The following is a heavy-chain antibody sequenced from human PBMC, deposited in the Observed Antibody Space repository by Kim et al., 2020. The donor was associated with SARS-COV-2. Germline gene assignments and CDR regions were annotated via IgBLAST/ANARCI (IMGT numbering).Heavy chain of an antibody. CDR1: GGTFSSYA. V-gene: IGHV1-69*13. J-gene: IGHJ4*02. CDR3: ARAYCSSTSCYPSDY. D-gene: IGHD2-2*01. Sequence: SVKVSCKASGGTFSSYAISWVRQAPGQGLEWMGGIIPIFGTANYAQKFQGRVTITADESTSTAYMELSSLRSEDTAVYYCARAYCSSTSCYPSDYWSQGTLVTVSS. CDR2: IIPIFGTA.